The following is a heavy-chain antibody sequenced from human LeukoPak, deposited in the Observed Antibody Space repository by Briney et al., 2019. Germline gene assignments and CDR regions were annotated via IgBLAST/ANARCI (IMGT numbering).Heavy chain of an antibody. CDR3: ARDARWLVPDCTSTSCYENFFHP. V-gene: IGHV4-38-2*02. CDR2: IYHSGSA. D-gene: IGHD2-2*01. Sequence: SETLCLTCAVSGYSIGSGYQWAWIRQTPEKGQEWTGSIYHSGSAHYNPSFQSRVTIFVNTSNNQFSLRLTSVTAADTAIYYCARDARWLVPDCTSTSCYENFFHPWGPGTLVTVSS. J-gene: IGHJ5*02. CDR1: GYSIGSGYQ.